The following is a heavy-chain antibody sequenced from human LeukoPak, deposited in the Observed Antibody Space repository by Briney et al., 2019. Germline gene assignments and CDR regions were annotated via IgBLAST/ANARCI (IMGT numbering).Heavy chain of an antibody. V-gene: IGHV4-61*02. J-gene: IGHJ4*02. D-gene: IGHD3-22*01. Sequence: SETLSLTCTVSGGSISSGSYYWSWIRQPAGKGLEWIGRIYTSGSTNYNPSLKSRVTISVDTSKNQFSLKLSSVTAADTAVYYCARRRSGYYPRPYYFDYWGQGTLVTVSS. CDR1: GGSISSGSYY. CDR2: IYTSGST. CDR3: ARRRSGYYPRPYYFDY.